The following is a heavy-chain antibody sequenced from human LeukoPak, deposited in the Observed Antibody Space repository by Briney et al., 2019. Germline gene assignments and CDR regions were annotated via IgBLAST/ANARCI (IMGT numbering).Heavy chain of an antibody. Sequence: ASVKVSCKASGYTFTSYGISWVRQAPGQGLEWMGWISAYNGNTNYAQKLQGRVTMTTDTSTSTAYMELRSLRSDDTAVYYCARDLRYCSGGSCYSIYYMDVWGKGTTVTISS. J-gene: IGHJ6*03. CDR1: GYTFTSYG. CDR3: ARDLRYCSGGSCYSIYYMDV. CDR2: ISAYNGNT. D-gene: IGHD2-15*01. V-gene: IGHV1-18*01.